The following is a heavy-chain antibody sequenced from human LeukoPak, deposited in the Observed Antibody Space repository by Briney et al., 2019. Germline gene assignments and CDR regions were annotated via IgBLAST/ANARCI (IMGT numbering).Heavy chain of an antibody. J-gene: IGHJ4*02. V-gene: IGHV4-59*01. CDR1: GGSISSYY. Sequence: SETLSLTCTVSGGSISSYYWSWIRQPPEKGLEWIGYIYYSGSTNYNPSVKSRVTISVDTSKNQFSLKLSSVTAADTAVYYCARGGYCSSTSCYKALFFDFWGQGTLVTVSS. CDR3: ARGGYCSSTSCYKALFFDF. CDR2: IYYSGST. D-gene: IGHD2-2*02.